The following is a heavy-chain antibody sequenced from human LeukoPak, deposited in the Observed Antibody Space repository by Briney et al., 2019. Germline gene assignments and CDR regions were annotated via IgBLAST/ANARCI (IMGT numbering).Heavy chain of an antibody. J-gene: IGHJ4*02. CDR2: ISGSGGST. Sequence: PGGSLRLSCAASGFTFSSDSMNWVRQAPGKGLEWVSAISGSGGSTYYADSVKGRFTISRDNSKNTLYLQMNSLRAEDTAVYYCAKDGQYYDILTGYTNWGQGTLVTVSS. V-gene: IGHV3-23*01. CDR1: GFTFSSDS. CDR3: AKDGQYYDILTGYTN. D-gene: IGHD3-9*01.